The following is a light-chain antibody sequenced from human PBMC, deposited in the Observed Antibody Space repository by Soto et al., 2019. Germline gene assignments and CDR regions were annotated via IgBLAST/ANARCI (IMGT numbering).Light chain of an antibody. Sequence: QSVLTQPPSASGTPGQRVTISCSGSSSNIGSNSVNWFHQLPGTAPKLLIYGSNQRPSGVPDRFSGSKSGTSASLAISGLQSEDEADYYCAAWDDSLNGYVFGTGTQVTVL. V-gene: IGLV1-44*01. CDR2: GSN. J-gene: IGLJ1*01. CDR3: AAWDDSLNGYV. CDR1: SSNIGSNS.